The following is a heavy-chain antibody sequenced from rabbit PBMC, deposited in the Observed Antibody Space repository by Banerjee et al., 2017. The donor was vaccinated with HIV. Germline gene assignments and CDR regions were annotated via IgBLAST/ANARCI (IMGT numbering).Heavy chain of an antibody. CDR3: VRAGSSYYIPQIFNL. Sequence: QSLEESGGDLVKPGASLTLTCTASGFSFSSSYWICWVRQAPGKGLEWIACIYTGSSGSTYYASWAKGRFTISKTSSTTVTLQMTSLTAADTATYFCVRAGSSYYIPQIFNLWGPGTLVTVS. CDR1: GFSFSSSYW. D-gene: IGHD8-1*01. J-gene: IGHJ4*01. V-gene: IGHV1S40*01. CDR2: IYTGSSGST.